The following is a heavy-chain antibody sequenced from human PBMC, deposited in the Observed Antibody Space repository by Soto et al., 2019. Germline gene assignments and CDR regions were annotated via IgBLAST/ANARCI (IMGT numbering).Heavy chain of an antibody. CDR3: ARGGGVGVAGSAAFDM. CDR1: GYPVTAYY. CDR2: INPATGAA. Sequence: QLHLVQSGAVVKKPGASVTVPCSASGYPVTAYYMHWVRQAPGRGLEWMGGINPATGAAKYTQTFPGRVTRTRDTSTSTVFMELSGLTSEDPAVFYCARGGGVGVAGSAAFDMWGQGTLVTVSS. J-gene: IGHJ3*02. V-gene: IGHV1-2*02. D-gene: IGHD3-3*01.